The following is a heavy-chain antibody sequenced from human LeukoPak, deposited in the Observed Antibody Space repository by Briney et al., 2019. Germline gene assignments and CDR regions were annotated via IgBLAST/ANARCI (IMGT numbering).Heavy chain of an antibody. Sequence: SETLSLTCAVYGGSFSGYYWGWIRQPPGKGLEWIGEINHSGSTNYNPSLKSRVTISVDTSKNQFSLKLSSVTAADTAVYYRARASVGCSSTSCYSTQFDYWGQGTLVTVSS. V-gene: IGHV4-34*01. CDR1: GGSFSGYY. CDR3: ARASVGCSSTSCYSTQFDY. D-gene: IGHD2-2*01. CDR2: INHSGST. J-gene: IGHJ4*02.